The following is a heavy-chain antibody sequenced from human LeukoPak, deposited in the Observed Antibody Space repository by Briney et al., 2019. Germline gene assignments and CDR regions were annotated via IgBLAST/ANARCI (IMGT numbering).Heavy chain of an antibody. CDR3: AREQRDSSSYEYYFDY. CDR2: ISAYNGNT. Sequence: GASVKVSCKASGGTFSSYAISWVRQAPGQGLEWMGWISAYNGNTNYAQKLQGRVTMTTDTSTSTAYMELRSLRSDDTAVYYCAREQRDSSSYEYYFDYWGQGTLVTVSS. D-gene: IGHD6-13*01. V-gene: IGHV1-18*01. J-gene: IGHJ4*02. CDR1: GGTFSSYA.